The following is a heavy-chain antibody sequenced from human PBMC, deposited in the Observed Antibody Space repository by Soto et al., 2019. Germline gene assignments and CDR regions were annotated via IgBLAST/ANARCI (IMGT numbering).Heavy chain of an antibody. V-gene: IGHV3-48*02. J-gene: IGHJ4*02. CDR1: GFTFSSYS. CDR3: ARWGNSADY. Sequence: EVQLVESGGGLVQPGGSLRLACAASGFTFSSYSMNWVRQAPGKGLEWVSYISASSTTMYYSDSVKGRFTISRDNAKNSLYLQMNSLRDEDTALYYCARWGNSADYWGQGTLVTVSS. D-gene: IGHD4-4*01. CDR2: ISASSTTM.